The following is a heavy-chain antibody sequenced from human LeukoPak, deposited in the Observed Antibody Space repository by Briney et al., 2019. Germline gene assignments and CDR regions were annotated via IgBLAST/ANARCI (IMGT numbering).Heavy chain of an antibody. D-gene: IGHD3-16*01. CDR1: GFTFSSYG. V-gene: IGHV3-30*02. Sequence: GGSLRLSCAASGFTFSSYGMHWVRPATGKGLEWVAFIRYDGSNKYYADSVKGRFTISRDNSKHTLYLQMNSLKAEDTAVYYCAKDGGSSGDDADYYYYYMDVWGKGTTVTISS. CDR2: IRYDGSNK. CDR3: AKDGGSSGDDADYYYYYMDV. J-gene: IGHJ6*03.